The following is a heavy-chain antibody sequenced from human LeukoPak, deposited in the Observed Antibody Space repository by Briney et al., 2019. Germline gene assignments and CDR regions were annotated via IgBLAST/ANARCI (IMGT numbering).Heavy chain of an antibody. CDR1: GYTFTSYG. Sequence: GGSLRLSCAASGYTFTSYGISWVRQAPGQGLEWMGWISAYNGNTNYAQKLQGRVTMTTDTSTSTAYMELRSLRSDDTAVYYCARDLYYDSSDGAGYWGQGTLVTVSS. CDR2: ISAYNGNT. CDR3: ARDLYYDSSDGAGY. J-gene: IGHJ4*02. V-gene: IGHV1-18*01. D-gene: IGHD3-22*01.